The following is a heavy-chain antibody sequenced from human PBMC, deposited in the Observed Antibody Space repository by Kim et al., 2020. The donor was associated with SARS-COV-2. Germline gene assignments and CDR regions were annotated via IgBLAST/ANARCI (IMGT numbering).Heavy chain of an antibody. D-gene: IGHD3-10*01. J-gene: IGHJ4*02. V-gene: IGHV4-61*02. Sequence: SETLSLTCTVSGGSVSSGSYYWTWIRQPAGKGLEWIGRIYGSETTTYSPSLKSRVTISADTSKNQFSLKLSSVTAADTAVYFCATTSGGNYYPYWGQGTLVTVSS. CDR1: GGSVSSGSYY. CDR2: IYGSETT. CDR3: ATTSGGNYYPY.